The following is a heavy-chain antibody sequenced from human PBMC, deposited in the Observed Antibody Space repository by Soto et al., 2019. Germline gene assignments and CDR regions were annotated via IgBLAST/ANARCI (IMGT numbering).Heavy chain of an antibody. CDR2: IYPADSDT. CDR3: ARYWHSYSSNCVRGMDF. D-gene: IGHD5-18*01. V-gene: IGHV5-51*04. Sequence: GEPLKISCKASGYSFTTAWLVWVRQMPAQGLEWMGSIYPADSDTRYSPSFQRQDTISADKPTHPASLQWCSLTASVTATCHCARYWHSYSSNCVRGMDFWGQGTTVTVSS. CDR1: GYSFTTAW. J-gene: IGHJ6*02.